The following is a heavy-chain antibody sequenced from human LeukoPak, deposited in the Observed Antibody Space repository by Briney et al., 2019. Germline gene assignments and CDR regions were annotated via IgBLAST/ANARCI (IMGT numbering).Heavy chain of an antibody. J-gene: IGHJ4*02. D-gene: IGHD2-8*02. CDR3: ATYRQVLLPFES. CDR2: IFPSGGEI. Sequence: PGGSLRLSCAASGFTFSTFAMIWVRQPPGKGLEWVSSIFPSGGEIHYADSVRGRFTISRGNSKGTLSLQMNSLRAEDTAIYYCATYRQVLLPFESWGQGTLVTVSS. V-gene: IGHV3-23*01. CDR1: GFTFSTFA.